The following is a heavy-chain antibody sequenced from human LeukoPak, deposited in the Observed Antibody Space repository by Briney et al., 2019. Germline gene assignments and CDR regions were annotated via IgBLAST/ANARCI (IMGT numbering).Heavy chain of an antibody. Sequence: SETLSLTCTVSGGSISSGGYYWSWIRQHPGKGLEWIGYIYYSGSTYYNPSLKSRVTISVDTSKNQFSLKLSSATAADTAVYYCARDRLAYCGGDCYWSWGDNDYWGQGTLVTVSS. V-gene: IGHV4-31*03. D-gene: IGHD2-21*02. CDR3: ARDRLAYCGGDCYWSWGDNDY. CDR1: GGSISSGGYY. CDR2: IYYSGST. J-gene: IGHJ4*02.